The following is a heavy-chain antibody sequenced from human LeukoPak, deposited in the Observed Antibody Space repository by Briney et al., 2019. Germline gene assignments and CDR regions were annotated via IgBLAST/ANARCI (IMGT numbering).Heavy chain of an antibody. V-gene: IGHV1-69*06. D-gene: IGHD3-10*01. J-gene: IGHJ4*02. CDR3: TTDSGRSYFYFNF. CDR1: GGTFSSYA. CDR2: IIPIFGTA. Sequence: SVKVSCKASGGTFSSYAISWVRQAPGQGLEWMGGIIPIFGTANYAQKFQGRVTVTEDTVTDTGYMELRSLTSDDTAVYFCTTDSGRSYFYFNFWGQGTLVTVSS.